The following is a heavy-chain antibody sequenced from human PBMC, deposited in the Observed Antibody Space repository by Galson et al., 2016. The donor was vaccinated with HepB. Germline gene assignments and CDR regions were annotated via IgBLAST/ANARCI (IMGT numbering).Heavy chain of an antibody. D-gene: IGHD1-26*01. CDR3: AQINGGGYFGLDD. CDR1: GFSFSSYS. J-gene: IGHJ4*02. Sequence: SLRLSCAASGFSFSSYSMNWVRQAPGKGLEWVSYISRTSNTIYYADSVKGRFTISRDNAKNPLYLQMNSLRDEDTAVYYCAQINGGGYFGLDDWGQGTLVTVSS. CDR2: ISRTSNTI. V-gene: IGHV3-48*02.